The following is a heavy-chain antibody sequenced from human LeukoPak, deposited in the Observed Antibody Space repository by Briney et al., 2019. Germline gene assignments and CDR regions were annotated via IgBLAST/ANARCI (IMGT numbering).Heavy chain of an antibody. CDR1: GGTFSSYA. CDR3: AREHDFWSGYSAGGMDV. Sequence: ASVKVSCKASGGTFSSYAISWVRQAPGQGLEWMGGIIPIFGTANYAQKFQGRVTITADESTSTAYMELSSLRSEGTAVYYCAREHDFWSGYSAGGMDVWGQGTTVTVSS. D-gene: IGHD3-3*01. CDR2: IIPIFGTA. J-gene: IGHJ6*02. V-gene: IGHV1-69*13.